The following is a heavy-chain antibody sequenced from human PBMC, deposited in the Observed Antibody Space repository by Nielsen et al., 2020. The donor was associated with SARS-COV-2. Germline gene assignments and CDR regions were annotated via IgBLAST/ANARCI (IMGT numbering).Heavy chain of an antibody. CDR1: GYTFTSYY. CDR3: ARFVDYVWGSYPNSYYYYYGMDV. J-gene: IGHJ6*02. Sequence: ASVKVSCKASGYTFTSYYMHWVRQAPGQGLEWMGIINPSGGSTSYAQKFQGRVTMTRDTSTSTVYMELSSLRSDDTAVYYCARFVDYVWGSYPNSYYYYYGMDVWGQGTTVTVSS. V-gene: IGHV1-46*01. CDR2: INPSGGST. D-gene: IGHD3-16*01.